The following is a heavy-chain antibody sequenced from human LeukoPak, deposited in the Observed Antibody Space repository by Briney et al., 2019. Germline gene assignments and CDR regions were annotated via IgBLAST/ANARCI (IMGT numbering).Heavy chain of an antibody. Sequence: GGSLRLSCAASGFTFSSYAMSWVRQAPGKGLEWVSAISGSGGSTYYADSVKGRFTISRDNSKNTQYLQMNSLRAEDTAVYYCAKPRDSSGYYTLYYFDYWGQGTLVTVSS. CDR1: GFTFSSYA. D-gene: IGHD3-22*01. CDR2: ISGSGGST. CDR3: AKPRDSSGYYTLYYFDY. V-gene: IGHV3-23*01. J-gene: IGHJ4*02.